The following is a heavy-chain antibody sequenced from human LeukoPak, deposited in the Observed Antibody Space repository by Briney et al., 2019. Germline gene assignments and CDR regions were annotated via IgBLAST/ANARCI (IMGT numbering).Heavy chain of an antibody. CDR2: INPSGGST. D-gene: IGHD2-21*01. J-gene: IGHJ4*02. Sequence: GASVKVSCKASGYTFTSYYMHWVRQAPGQGLEWMGIINPSGGSTSYAQKFQGRVTMTRDTSTSTVYMELSSLRSEDTAVYYCARDSYGDLFPAGYFDYWGQGTLVTVSS. CDR3: ARDSYGDLFPAGYFDY. CDR1: GYTFTSYY. V-gene: IGHV1-46*01.